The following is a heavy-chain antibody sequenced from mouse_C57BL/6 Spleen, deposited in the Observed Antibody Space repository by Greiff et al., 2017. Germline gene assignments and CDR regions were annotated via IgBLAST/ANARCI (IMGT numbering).Heavy chain of an antibody. Sequence: QVHVKQPGAELVKPGASVKMSCKASGYTFTSYWITWVKQRPGQGLEWIGDIYPGSGSTNYNEKFKSKATLTVDTSSSTAYMQLSSLTSEDSAVYYCARHYGSSGLDYWGQGTTLTVSS. J-gene: IGHJ2*01. CDR2: IYPGSGST. D-gene: IGHD1-1*01. CDR3: ARHYGSSGLDY. V-gene: IGHV1-55*01. CDR1: GYTFTSYW.